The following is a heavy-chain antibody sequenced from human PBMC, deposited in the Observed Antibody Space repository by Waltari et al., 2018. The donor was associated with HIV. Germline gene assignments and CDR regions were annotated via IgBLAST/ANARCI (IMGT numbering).Heavy chain of an antibody. CDR3: GRGAAGSVSDY. CDR1: FTLSDHY. J-gene: IGHJ4*02. D-gene: IGHD2-15*01. CDR2: SRSNANGYTT. V-gene: IGHV3-72*01. Sequence: FTLSDHYMDWVRQAPGKGLEWVGRSRSNANGYTTEYAASVEGRFSISRDEASNSAYLQMNSLKTEDTAVYFCGRGAAGSVSDYWGPGTLVTVSS.